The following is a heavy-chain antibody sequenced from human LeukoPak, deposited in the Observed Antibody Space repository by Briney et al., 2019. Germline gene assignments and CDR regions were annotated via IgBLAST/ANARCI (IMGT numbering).Heavy chain of an antibody. CDR1: SYTFTNYA. V-gene: IGHV1-18*01. CDR3: ARGLEWLTRRHTWFDP. Sequence: ASVKVSCKASSYTFTNYAFTWVRQAPGQGLEWMGWTSAYNGNTNYAQKLQGRGTMTTDTSTSTAYMELRSLRSDDTAVYYCARGLEWLTRRHTWFDPWGQGTLVTVSS. CDR2: TSAYNGNT. D-gene: IGHD3-3*01. J-gene: IGHJ5*02.